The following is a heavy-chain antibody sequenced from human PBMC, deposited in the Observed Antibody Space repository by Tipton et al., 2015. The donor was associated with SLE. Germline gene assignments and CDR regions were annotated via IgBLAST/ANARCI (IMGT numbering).Heavy chain of an antibody. D-gene: IGHD3-22*01. CDR2: IIPIFGTA. CDR3: AIETRYAQYYESSGPKGTSWYFDL. V-gene: IGHV1-69*06. CDR1: GGTFSSYA. J-gene: IGHJ2*01. Sequence: QVQLVQSGAEVKKPGSSVKVSCKASGGTFSSYAISWVRQAPGQGLEWMGGIIPIFGTANYAQKFQGRVTITADKSTSTAYMELSSLRSEDTAVYYCAIETRYAQYYESSGPKGTSWYFDLWGRGTLVTVSS.